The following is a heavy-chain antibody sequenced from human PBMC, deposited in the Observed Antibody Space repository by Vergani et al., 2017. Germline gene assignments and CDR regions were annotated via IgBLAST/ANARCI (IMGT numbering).Heavy chain of an antibody. D-gene: IGHD1-26*01. CDR2: IYSGGST. V-gene: IGHV3-53*01. Sequence: EVQLVESGGGLIQPGGSLRLSCAASGFTVSSNYMSWVRQAPGKGLEWVSVIYSGGSTYYADSVKGRFTISRDNSKNTLYLQMNSLRAEDTAVYYCARAPLVGLFPGGAFDIWGRGTMVTVSS. CDR1: GFTVSSNY. J-gene: IGHJ3*02. CDR3: ARAPLVGLFPGGAFDI.